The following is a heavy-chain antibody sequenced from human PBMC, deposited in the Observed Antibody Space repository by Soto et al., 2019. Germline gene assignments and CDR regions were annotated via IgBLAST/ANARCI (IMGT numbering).Heavy chain of an antibody. D-gene: IGHD3-3*01. CDR1: GFTFSSYA. CDR2: ISYDGSNK. J-gene: IGHJ4*02. Sequence: GGSLRLSCAASGFTFSSYAMHWVRQAPGKGLEWVAVISYDGSNKYYADSVKGRFTISRDNSKNTLYLQMNSLRAEDTAVYYCARSSGYYDFWSGYYGFDYWGQGTLVTVSS. V-gene: IGHV3-30-3*01. CDR3: ARSSGYYDFWSGYYGFDY.